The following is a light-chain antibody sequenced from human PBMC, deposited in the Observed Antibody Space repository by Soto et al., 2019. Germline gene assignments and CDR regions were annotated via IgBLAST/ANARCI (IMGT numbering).Light chain of an antibody. V-gene: IGKV1-5*01. CDR2: GAS. J-gene: IGKJ2*01. Sequence: DIQMTQSPSTLSASVGDRDTITCRASTSISSWLAWYQQKPGKAPKLLIYGASSLESGVPSRFSGSGSVTEFTLTIDSLQPDDFATYYCQQYSSSSPPFGQRTNLEI. CDR1: TSISSW. CDR3: QQYSSSSPP.